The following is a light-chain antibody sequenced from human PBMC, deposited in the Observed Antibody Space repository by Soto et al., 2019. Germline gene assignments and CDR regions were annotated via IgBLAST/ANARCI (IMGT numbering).Light chain of an antibody. CDR3: QQRYTTPFT. J-gene: IGKJ3*01. V-gene: IGKV1-39*01. CDR2: GAS. Sequence: DIQMTQSPSSLSASVGDRVTITCRASQSISRNLNWCQQKPGKAPKVLIYGASSLQSGVPSRFSASASGTDFTLTISSLQPEDFATYYCQQRYTTPFTFGPGTKVDIK. CDR1: QSISRN.